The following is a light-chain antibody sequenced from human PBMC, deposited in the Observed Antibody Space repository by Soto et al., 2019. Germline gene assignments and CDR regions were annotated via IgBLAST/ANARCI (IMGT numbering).Light chain of an antibody. CDR2: AAS. V-gene: IGKV1-27*01. Sequence: DIQMTQSPSSLSASVGDRVTITCRASQGISNYLAWYQQKPGKVPRLLIFAASTLKSGAPSRFRGAGSETDFTLTINGLQPEDVATYYCQKYNSAPWTFGQGTKVDI. CDR3: QKYNSAPWT. CDR1: QGISNY. J-gene: IGKJ1*01.